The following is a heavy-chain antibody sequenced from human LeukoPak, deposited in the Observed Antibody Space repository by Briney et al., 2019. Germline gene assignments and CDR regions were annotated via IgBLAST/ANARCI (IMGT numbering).Heavy chain of an antibody. CDR2: INPNSGST. J-gene: IGHJ4*02. V-gene: IGHV1-46*01. D-gene: IGHD6-19*01. CDR1: GYTFTSYY. CDR3: ARTLQWLVPNFDY. Sequence: ASVKVSCKASGYTFTSYYMHWVRQAPGQGLEWMGIINPNSGSTNYAQKLQGRGTMTTDTSTSTAYMELRSLRSDDTAVYYCARTLQWLVPNFDYWGQGTLVTVSS.